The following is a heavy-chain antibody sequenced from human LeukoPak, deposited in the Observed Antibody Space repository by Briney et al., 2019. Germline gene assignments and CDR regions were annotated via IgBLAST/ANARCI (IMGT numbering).Heavy chain of an antibody. J-gene: IGHJ6*03. V-gene: IGHV4-59*01. CDR2: IYYSGST. Sequence: SETLSLTCTVSGGSISSYYWSWIRQPPGKGLEWIGYIYYSGSTNYNPSLKSRVTISVDTSKNQFSLKLSSVTAAGTAVYYCARADCSSTSCYRSYYYYMDVWGKGTTVTVSS. CDR1: GGSISSYY. D-gene: IGHD2-2*02. CDR3: ARADCSSTSCYRSYYYYMDV.